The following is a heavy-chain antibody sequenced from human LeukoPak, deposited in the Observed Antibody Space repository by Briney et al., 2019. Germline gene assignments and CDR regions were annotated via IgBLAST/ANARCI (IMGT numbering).Heavy chain of an antibody. CDR2: IQYDGTNK. V-gene: IGHV3-30*02. CDR3: AKDGIFFHYYDSSGYSHLDS. J-gene: IGHJ4*02. CDR1: GFTFSSYG. D-gene: IGHD3-22*01. Sequence: GRSLRPSCAASGFTFSSYGMYWVRQAPGKGLEWVALIQYDGTNKYYADSVKGRFTISRDNSKNTLYLQMNSLRAEDTAVYYCAKDGIFFHYYDSSGYSHLDSWGQGTLVTVSS.